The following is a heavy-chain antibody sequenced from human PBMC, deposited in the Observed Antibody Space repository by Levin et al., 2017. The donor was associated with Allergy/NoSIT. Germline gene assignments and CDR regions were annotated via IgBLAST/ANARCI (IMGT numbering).Heavy chain of an antibody. CDR2: IYPGDSET. V-gene: IGHV5-51*01. CDR3: ARPERIGYPAPFDY. CDR1: GSRFSNYW. D-gene: IGHD1-1*01. J-gene: IGHJ4*02. Sequence: GESLKISCKVSGSRFSNYWIGWVRQRPGKGLEWMGIIYPGDSETRYSPSFQGQVTISADKSITTAYLQWSSVKASDTALYYCARPERIGYPAPFDYWGQGTLVTVSS.